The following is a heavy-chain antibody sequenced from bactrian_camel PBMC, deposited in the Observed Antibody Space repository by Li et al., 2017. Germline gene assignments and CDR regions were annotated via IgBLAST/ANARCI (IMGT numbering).Heavy chain of an antibody. Sequence: VQLVESGGDLVQPGGSLNLSCAVSGYTFSSGYMAWVRLAPGKGLEWVSSFYVGSGETYYANDMKGRFTISKDNAQNTLYLQMNSLKPEDTAVYYCAARQVAWSGGSWAPGSLRRKRAEDRLSCVDGMEVMDYWGKGTQVTVS. D-gene: IGHD6*01. J-gene: IGHJ7*01. V-gene: IGHV3S6*01. CDR2: FYVGSGET. CDR1: GYTFSSGY.